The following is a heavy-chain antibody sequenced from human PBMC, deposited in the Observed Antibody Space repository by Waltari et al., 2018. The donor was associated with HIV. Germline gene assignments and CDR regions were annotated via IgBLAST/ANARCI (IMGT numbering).Heavy chain of an antibody. Sequence: QVQLVQSGAAVKKPGSSVRVSCKASGGTFRTCAISWGRQAPGQGLEWMGGIIPVFGTANSAKKFQDRGRITADESTSSAHMELSSLTSEDTAVYYCATHYGSGTYHNYYYGMDVWGQGTTVTVSS. CDR3: ATHYGSGTYHNYYYGMDV. D-gene: IGHD3-10*01. CDR1: GGTFRTCA. CDR2: IIPVFGTA. J-gene: IGHJ6*02. V-gene: IGHV1-69*12.